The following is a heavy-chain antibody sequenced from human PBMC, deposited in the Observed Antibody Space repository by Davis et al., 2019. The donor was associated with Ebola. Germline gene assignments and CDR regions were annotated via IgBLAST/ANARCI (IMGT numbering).Heavy chain of an antibody. CDR2: ISSAVRTN. J-gene: IGHJ6*02. V-gene: IGHV3-30*18. CDR1: GFTFSSYG. CDR3: AKDGGGAAGSYYYYGMDV. D-gene: IGHD6-13*01. Sequence: GGSLRLSCAASGFTFSSYGMHWVRQAPGKGLEWVAVISSAVRTNYSADSVKGRFTLSRDNSKNTLYLQMNSLRAEDTAVYYCAKDGGGAAGSYYYYGMDVWGQGTTVTVAS.